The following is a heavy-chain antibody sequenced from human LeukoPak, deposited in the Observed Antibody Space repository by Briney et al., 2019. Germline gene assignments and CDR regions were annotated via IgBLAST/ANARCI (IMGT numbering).Heavy chain of an antibody. V-gene: IGHV4-59*08. CDR1: DGSISNYF. Sequence: PSETLSLTCTVPDGSISNYFWSWIRQPPGKGLDGIGYIYYTGMTNSNPSLKSRVTISMDTSKNQSSLNLRSVTAADTAIYYCARHGRMVIMSKFSTGIDQWGQGTLVTVSS. CDR2: IYYTGMT. J-gene: IGHJ4*02. D-gene: IGHD2-8*01. CDR3: ARHGRMVIMSKFSTGIDQ.